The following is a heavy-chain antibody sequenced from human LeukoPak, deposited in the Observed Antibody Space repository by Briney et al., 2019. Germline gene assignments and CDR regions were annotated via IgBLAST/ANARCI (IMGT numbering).Heavy chain of an antibody. J-gene: IGHJ2*01. CDR3: AREGVWMADTGEPRGYFDL. Sequence: PGGSLRLSCAASGFTFSSYEMNWVRQAPGKGLEWVSYISSSGSTIYYTDFVRGRFTISRDNAKNSLYLQMNSLRAEDTAVYYCAREGVWMADTGEPRGYFDLWGRGTLVTVSS. D-gene: IGHD1-14*01. CDR2: ISSSGSTI. V-gene: IGHV3-48*03. CDR1: GFTFSSYE.